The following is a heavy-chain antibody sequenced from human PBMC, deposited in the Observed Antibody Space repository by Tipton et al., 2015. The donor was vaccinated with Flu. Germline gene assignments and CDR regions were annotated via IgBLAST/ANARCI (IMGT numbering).Heavy chain of an antibody. CDR2: IFYTGST. CDR3: AKGPHCTSTTCPNWFGP. D-gene: IGHD2-2*01. J-gene: IGHJ5*02. CDR1: GGSISSGSYY. V-gene: IGHV4-61*01. Sequence: TLSLTCTVSGGSISSGSYYWSWVRQRPGKGLEWIGYIFYTGSTHYNPSLKSRVTISLDTSKTQFSLRLRSVTAADTAVYYCAKGPHCTSTTCPNWFGPWGQGALVSVSS.